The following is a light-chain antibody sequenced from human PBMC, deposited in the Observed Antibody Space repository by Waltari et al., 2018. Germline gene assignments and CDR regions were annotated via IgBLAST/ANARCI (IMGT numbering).Light chain of an antibody. CDR2: AAT. CDR1: QNISNY. V-gene: IGKV1-39*01. J-gene: IGKJ1*01. CDR3: QHCHGSPWA. Sequence: IRLTQSPSSLSASVGDRVTLTFRASQNISNYLHWYQQTPGKAQKLLIYAATNLESGVPSRFTGSWSGAEFTLTISTLQPEDFATYYCQHCHGSPWAFGLGTKLDI.